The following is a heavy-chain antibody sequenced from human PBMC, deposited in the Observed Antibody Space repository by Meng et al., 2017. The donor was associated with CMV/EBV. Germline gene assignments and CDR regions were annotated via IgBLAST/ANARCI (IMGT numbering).Heavy chain of an antibody. CDR3: AREVPSGIAAGY. V-gene: IGHV3-30*04. CDR2: ISYDGSTK. J-gene: IGHJ4*02. CDR1: GFTFNNYA. D-gene: IGHD6-13*01. Sequence: GGSLRLSCVASGFTFNNYAMHWVRQAPGKGLEWVAIISYDGSTKFYVDSVKGRFTISRDNSKNTLYLQMDSPRVEDTAVYYCAREVPSGIAAGYWGQGTLVTVSS.